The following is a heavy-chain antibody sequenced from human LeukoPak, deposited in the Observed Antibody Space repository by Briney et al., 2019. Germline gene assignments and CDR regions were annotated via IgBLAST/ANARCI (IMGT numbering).Heavy chain of an antibody. D-gene: IGHD6-6*01. CDR2: IYYSGST. V-gene: IGHV4-59*08. CDR3: ARQADSTSSFYYYYMDV. CDR1: GGSINNDY. J-gene: IGHJ6*03. Sequence: SETLSLTCTDSGGSINNDYWNWIRQPPGKGLEWIGYIYYSGSTNYNPSLKSRVTIPVDTSKNQFSLRLSSVTAADTAVYYCARQADSTSSFYYYYMDVWGKGTTVTVSS.